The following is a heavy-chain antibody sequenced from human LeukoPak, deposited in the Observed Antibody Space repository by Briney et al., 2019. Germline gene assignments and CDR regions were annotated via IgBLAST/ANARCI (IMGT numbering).Heavy chain of an antibody. D-gene: IGHD5-18*01. V-gene: IGHV3-30*02. CDR2: IRFDGSNK. CDR3: AKGEMDRAGGPLDAFDI. J-gene: IGHJ3*02. Sequence: GGSLRLSCAASGFTFSSYGMHWVRQAPGKGLEWVAFIRFDGSNKYYAYSVKGRFTISRDNSKNTLYLQMNSLRAEDTAVYYCAKGEMDRAGGPLDAFDIWGQGTMVTVSS. CDR1: GFTFSSYG.